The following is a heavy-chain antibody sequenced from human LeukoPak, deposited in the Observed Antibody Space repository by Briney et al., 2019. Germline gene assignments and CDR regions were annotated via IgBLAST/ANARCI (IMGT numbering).Heavy chain of an antibody. CDR1: GGSISSGGYS. CDR2: IYHSGST. Sequence: SETLSLTCAVSGGSISSGGYSWRWIRQPPEKGLEWIGYIYHSGSTYYNPSLKSRVTISVDRSKNQFSLKLSSVTAADTAVYYCASGAGTVGNFDYWGQGTLVTVSS. V-gene: IGHV4-30-2*01. D-gene: IGHD6-19*01. J-gene: IGHJ4*02. CDR3: ASGAGTVGNFDY.